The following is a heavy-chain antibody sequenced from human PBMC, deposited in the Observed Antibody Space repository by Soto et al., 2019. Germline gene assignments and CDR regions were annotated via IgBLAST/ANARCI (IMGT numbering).Heavy chain of an antibody. J-gene: IGHJ6*02. CDR1: GCDFTAYD. V-gene: IGHV1-8*02. Sequence: ASVKVSCKASGCDFTAYDINWVRQASGQGLEWMGWMNPINGATGTARRFQGRVSMTRNTATGTAYLELTSLRSDDTAVYYCGRGPSPRAPAGGTPYYYAMDVWG. CDR3: GRGPSPRAPAGGTPYYYAMDV. D-gene: IGHD2-2*01. CDR2: MNPINGAT.